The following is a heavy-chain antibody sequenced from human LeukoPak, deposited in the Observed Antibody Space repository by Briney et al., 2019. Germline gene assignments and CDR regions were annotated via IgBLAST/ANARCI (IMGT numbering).Heavy chain of an antibody. V-gene: IGHV3-11*06. D-gene: IGHD3-22*01. Sequence: GGSLRLSCAASGFTFSDYYMSWIRQAPGKGLEWVSYISSSSSYTNYADSVKGRFTISRDNAKNSLYLQMNSLRAEDTAVYYCARDLREFDSSGYYLDYWGLGTLVTVSS. CDR1: GFTFSDYY. CDR3: ARDLREFDSSGYYLDY. J-gene: IGHJ4*02. CDR2: ISSSSSYT.